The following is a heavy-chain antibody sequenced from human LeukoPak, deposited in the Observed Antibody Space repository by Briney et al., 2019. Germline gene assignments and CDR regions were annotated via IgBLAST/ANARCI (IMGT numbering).Heavy chain of an antibody. D-gene: IGHD2-15*01. Sequence: GGSLRLSCAASGFTFSSYAMHWVRQAPGKGLEWVAVISYDGSNKYYADSVKGRFTISRDNSKNTLYLQMNSLRAEDTAVYYCARESGIVVVVAATTFDYWGQGTLVTVSS. CDR1: GFTFSSYA. CDR2: ISYDGSNK. CDR3: ARESGIVVVVAATTFDY. V-gene: IGHV3-30-3*01. J-gene: IGHJ4*02.